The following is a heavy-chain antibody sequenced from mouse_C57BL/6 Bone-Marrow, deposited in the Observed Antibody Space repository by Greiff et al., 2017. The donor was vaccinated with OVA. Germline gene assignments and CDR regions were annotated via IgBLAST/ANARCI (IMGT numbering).Heavy chain of an antibody. CDR3: ARCYINLWAMDY. J-gene: IGHJ4*01. Sequence: VQLQESGAELARPGASVKLSCKASGYTFTSYGISWVKQRTGQGLEWIGEIYPRSGNTYYNEKFKGKATLTADKSSSTAYMELRSLTSEDSAVYFCARCYINLWAMDYWGQGTSVTVSS. D-gene: IGHD2-5*01. CDR2: IYPRSGNT. V-gene: IGHV1-81*01. CDR1: GYTFTSYG.